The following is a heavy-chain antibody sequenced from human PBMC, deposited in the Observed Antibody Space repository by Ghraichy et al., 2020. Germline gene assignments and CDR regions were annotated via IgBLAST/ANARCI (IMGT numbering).Heavy chain of an antibody. Sequence: SETLSLTCSVSGGSIVTRSYYWAWIRQSPGKGLEWIGSIHSSGSTYYNPTLKSRVTMSLDTSKNDFSLRLTSVTAADTAVYYCARQGTGDTDMVHDYYYFGMVVWGQGTTITVSS. V-gene: IGHV4-39*01. CDR2: IHSSGST. J-gene: IGHJ6*02. CDR1: GGSIVTRSYY. D-gene: IGHD5-18*01. CDR3: ARQGTGDTDMVHDYYYFGMVV.